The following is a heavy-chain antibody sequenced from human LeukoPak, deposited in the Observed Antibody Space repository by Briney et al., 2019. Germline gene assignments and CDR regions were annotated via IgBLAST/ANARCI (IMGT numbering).Heavy chain of an antibody. CDR2: IRYDGSNK. D-gene: IGHD1-26*01. J-gene: IGHJ4*02. V-gene: IGHV3-30*02. CDR1: GFTFSSYG. Sequence: GGSLRLSCAASGFTFSSYGMHWVRQAPGKGLEWVAFIRYDGSNKYYADSVKGRFTISRDNSKNTLYLQMNSLRAEDTAVYYCARDLVGATDYWGQGTLVTVSS. CDR3: ARDLVGATDY.